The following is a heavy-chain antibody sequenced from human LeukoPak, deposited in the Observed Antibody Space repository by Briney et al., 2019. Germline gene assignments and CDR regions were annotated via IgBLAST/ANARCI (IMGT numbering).Heavy chain of an antibody. D-gene: IGHD3-10*01. CDR3: AQGGSGRYYYYYYGMDV. CDR1: GGSISSGGYY. Sequence: SETLSLTCTVSGGSISSGGYYWSWIRQPPGKGLEWIGEINHSGSTNYNPSLKSRVTISVDTSKNQFSLKLSSVTAADTAVYYCAQGGSGRYYYYYYGMDVWGQGTTVTVSS. J-gene: IGHJ6*02. V-gene: IGHV4-39*07. CDR2: INHSGST.